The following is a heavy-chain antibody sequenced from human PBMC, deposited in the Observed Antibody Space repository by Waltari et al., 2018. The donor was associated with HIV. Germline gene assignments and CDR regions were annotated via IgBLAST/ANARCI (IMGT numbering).Heavy chain of an antibody. D-gene: IGHD2-2*01. CDR1: GGSISNYY. V-gene: IGHV4-4*07. CDR3: ARVIPANRGYGMDV. J-gene: IGHJ6*04. CDR2: IYSSGST. Sequence: QVQLQESGPGLVKPSETLSLTCTVSGGSISNYYWTWIRQPAGKGLEWIGRIYSSGSTNYNPSLKSRLTMSVDTSTNQFSLRLSSVTAADTAVYYCARVIPANRGYGMDVWGEGTTVTVSS.